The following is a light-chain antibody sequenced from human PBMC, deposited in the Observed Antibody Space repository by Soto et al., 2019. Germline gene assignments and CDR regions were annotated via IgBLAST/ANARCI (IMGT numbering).Light chain of an antibody. J-gene: IGKJ1*01. CDR3: QQYNNWPPA. V-gene: IGKV3-15*01. CDR2: GAS. CDR1: QSVSGN. Sequence: EIVVTQSPATLSVSPGERATLSCRASQSVSGNLAWYQQKPGQAPRLLTYGASTRATGIPARFSGSGSGTEFTLTISSLQSEDFAVYYCQQYNNWPPAFGQGTKVEIK.